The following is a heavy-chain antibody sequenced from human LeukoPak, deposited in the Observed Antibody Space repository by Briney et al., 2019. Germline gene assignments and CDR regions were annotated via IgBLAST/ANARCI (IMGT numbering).Heavy chain of an antibody. V-gene: IGHV3-23*01. CDR3: AKAAFYYDTSGYYLTDY. Sequence: GGSLRLSCAASGFTFSSYGMSWVRQAPGKGLEWVSGISGSGGSKYYADSVKGRFTISRDNSKNTLDLQMNSLRVEDTAVYYCAKAAFYYDTSGYYLTDYWGQGTLVTVSS. CDR2: ISGSGGSK. D-gene: IGHD3-22*01. J-gene: IGHJ4*02. CDR1: GFTFSSYG.